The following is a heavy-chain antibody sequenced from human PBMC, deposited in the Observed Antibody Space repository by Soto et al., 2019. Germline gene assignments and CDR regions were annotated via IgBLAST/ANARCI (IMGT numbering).Heavy chain of an antibody. Sequence: QVQLVQSGAEVKKPGSSVKVSCKASGGTFTTYSINWVRQAPGQGLEWMGGIIPIFGSANYAQKFRGRVTITADELTSTVYMELSSLRSEDTVVYYCAREGDVRTAVITGSFDCWGQGTLVTVSS. CDR3: AREGDVRTAVITGSFDC. V-gene: IGHV1-69*01. CDR1: GGTFTTYS. J-gene: IGHJ4*02. D-gene: IGHD3-10*02. CDR2: IIPIFGSA.